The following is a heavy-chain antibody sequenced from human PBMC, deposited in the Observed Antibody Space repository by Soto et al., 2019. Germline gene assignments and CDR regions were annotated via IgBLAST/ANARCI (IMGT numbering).Heavy chain of an antibody. CDR2: IYYSGSP. V-gene: IGHV4-31*03. Sequence: QVQLQESGPGLVKPSQTLSLTCTVSGGSISSGGYYWSWIRQHPGKGLEWIGYIYYSGSPYYDPSRRSGVTMSVDTSKNQVSLKLSAVTAADTAVYYCARWPQLEPRFDYWGQGTLVTVSS. J-gene: IGHJ4*02. CDR1: GGSISSGGYY. D-gene: IGHD1-1*01. CDR3: ARWPQLEPRFDY.